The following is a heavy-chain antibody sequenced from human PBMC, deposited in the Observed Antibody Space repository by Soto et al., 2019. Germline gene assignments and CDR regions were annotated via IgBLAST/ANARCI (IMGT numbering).Heavy chain of an antibody. Sequence: SVNVSCKASGGTFSSYAISWVRQAPGQGLEWMGGIIPIFGTANYAQKFQGRVTITADESTSTAYMELSSLRSEDTAVYYCARGIPTYGGNSGIYFDYWGQGTLVTVSS. CDR2: IIPIFGTA. V-gene: IGHV1-69*13. D-gene: IGHD4-17*01. J-gene: IGHJ4*02. CDR3: ARGIPTYGGNSGIYFDY. CDR1: GGTFSSYA.